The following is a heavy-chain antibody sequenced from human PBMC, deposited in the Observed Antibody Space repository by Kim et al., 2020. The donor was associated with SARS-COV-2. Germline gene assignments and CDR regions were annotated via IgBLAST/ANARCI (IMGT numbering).Heavy chain of an antibody. CDR2: INPSGGST. Sequence: ASVKVSCKSSGYTFTSYYMHLVRQAPSQGRDGQGIINPSGGSTSYEQKVQGRVTMTRDTSTSTVYMELSSLRSEDTAVYYCARDLPPYSSGWYDYYYGMDVWGQGTTVTVSS. V-gene: IGHV1-46*01. D-gene: IGHD6-19*01. CDR3: ARDLPPYSSGWYDYYYGMDV. CDR1: GYTFTSYY. J-gene: IGHJ6*02.